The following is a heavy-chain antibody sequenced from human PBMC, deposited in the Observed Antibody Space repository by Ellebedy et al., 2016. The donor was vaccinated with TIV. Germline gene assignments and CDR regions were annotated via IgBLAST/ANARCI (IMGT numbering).Heavy chain of an antibody. Sequence: GESLKISCKGFGYSFTNYWIVWVRQMPGKGLEWMGVISPADSHLRSSPSFQGQVTISADKSISTTYLQWSSLKASDTAMYYCATLVRGVNLDSWGQGTLVTVSS. CDR2: ISPADSHL. CDR3: ATLVRGVNLDS. J-gene: IGHJ4*02. CDR1: GYSFTNYW. D-gene: IGHD3-10*01. V-gene: IGHV5-51*01.